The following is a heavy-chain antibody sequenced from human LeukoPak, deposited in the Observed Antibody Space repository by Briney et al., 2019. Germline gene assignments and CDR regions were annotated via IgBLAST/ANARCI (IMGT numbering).Heavy chain of an antibody. CDR2: ISGSGGST. CDR1: GFTSSSYA. J-gene: IGHJ4*02. V-gene: IGHV3-23*01. Sequence: PGGSLRLSCAASGFTSSSYAMSWVRQAPGKGLEWVSAISGSGGSTYYADSVKGRFTISRDNSKNTLYLQMNSLRAEDTAAYYCAKVRRGGSYYYFDYWGQGTLVIVSS. CDR3: AKVRRGGSYYYFDY. D-gene: IGHD1-26*01.